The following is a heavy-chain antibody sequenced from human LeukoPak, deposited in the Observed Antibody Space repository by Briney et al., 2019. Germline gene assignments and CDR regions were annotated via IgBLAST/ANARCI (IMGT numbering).Heavy chain of an antibody. CDR1: GGSISSNTYY. Sequence: SETLSLTCSVSGGSISSNTYYWGWIRQPLGKGLEWIGSIYYSGSTYYNPSLKSRVTISVDTSKNQFSLKLSSVTAADTAVYCCARRPFRGDFDYWGQGTLVTVSS. CDR3: ARRPFRGDFDY. J-gene: IGHJ4*02. D-gene: IGHD3-16*01. CDR2: IYYSGST. V-gene: IGHV4-39*01.